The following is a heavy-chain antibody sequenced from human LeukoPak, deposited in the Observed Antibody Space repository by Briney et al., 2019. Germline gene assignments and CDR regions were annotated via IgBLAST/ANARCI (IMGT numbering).Heavy chain of an antibody. CDR2: INHSGST. J-gene: IGHJ6*02. D-gene: IGHD3-22*01. CDR3: ARELYYYDSSGPWDYYGMDV. V-gene: IGHV4-34*01. Sequence: SETLSLTCAVYGGSFSGYYWSWIRQPPGKGLEWIGEINHSGSTNYNPSLKGRVTISVDTSKNQFSLKLSSVTAADTAVYYCARELYYYDSSGPWDYYGMDVWGQGTTVTVSS. CDR1: GGSFSGYY.